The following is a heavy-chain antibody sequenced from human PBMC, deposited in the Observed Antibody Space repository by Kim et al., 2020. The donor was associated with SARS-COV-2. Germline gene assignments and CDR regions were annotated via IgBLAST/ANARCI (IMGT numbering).Heavy chain of an antibody. V-gene: IGHV1-3*01. J-gene: IGHJ6*02. CDR2: INAGNGNT. CDR1: GYTFTSYA. D-gene: IGHD5-12*01. Sequence: ASVKVSCKASGYTFTSYAMHWVRQAPGQRLEWMGWINAGNGNTKYSQKFQGRVTITRDTSASTAYMELSSLRSEDTAVYYCARDPDKVATIPYYYYGMDVWGQGTTVTVSS. CDR3: ARDPDKVATIPYYYYGMDV.